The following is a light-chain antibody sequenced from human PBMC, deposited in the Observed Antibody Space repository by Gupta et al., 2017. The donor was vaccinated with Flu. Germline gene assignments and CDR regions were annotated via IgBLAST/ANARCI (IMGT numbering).Light chain of an antibody. CDR3: QQYNNWPYT. V-gene: IGKV3-15*01. J-gene: IGKJ2*01. CDR2: GAS. CDR1: QSVSSN. Sequence: EMVITQSPLHQPASPGERATLSCRASQSVSSNLAWYQQKPGQAPRLLIYGASTRATGIPARFSGSGSGTEFTLTISSLQSEDVAVYYCQQYNNWPYTFGQGTKVDIK.